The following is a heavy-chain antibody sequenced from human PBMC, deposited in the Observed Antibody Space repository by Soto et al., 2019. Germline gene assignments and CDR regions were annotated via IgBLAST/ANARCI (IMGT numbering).Heavy chain of an antibody. CDR1: GFTFSSYW. J-gene: IGHJ4*02. V-gene: IGHV3-7*04. D-gene: IGHD3-10*01. CDR2: IKQDGSEK. Sequence: GGSLRLSCAASGFTFSSYWMSWVRQAPGKGLEWVANIKQDGSEKYYVDSVKGRFTISRDNAKNSLYLQMNSLRAEDTAVYYCARAYYYGSGSYPSDYWGQGTLVTVSS. CDR3: ARAYYYGSGSYPSDY.